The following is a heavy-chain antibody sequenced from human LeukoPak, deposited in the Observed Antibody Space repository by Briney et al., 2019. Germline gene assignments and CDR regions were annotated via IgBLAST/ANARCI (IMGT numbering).Heavy chain of an antibody. CDR3: ARSGHGVRGVGYYYYMDV. CDR1: GGSFSGYY. V-gene: IGHV4-34*01. CDR2: INHSGSN. Sequence: KPSETLSLTCAVYGGSFSGYYWSWLRQPPGKGLEWIGEINHSGSNNYNPSLKSRVTISVDTSKNQFSLKLSSVTAADTAVYYCARSGHGVRGVGYYYYMDVWGKGTTVTISS. D-gene: IGHD3-10*01. J-gene: IGHJ6*03.